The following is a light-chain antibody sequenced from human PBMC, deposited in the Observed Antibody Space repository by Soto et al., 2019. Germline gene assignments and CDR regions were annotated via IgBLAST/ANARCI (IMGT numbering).Light chain of an antibody. CDR3: QQSYSTPIT. CDR1: QSISSY. CDR2: AAP. V-gene: IGKV1-39*01. J-gene: IGKJ5*01. Sequence: DIQMTQSPSSLSSSVGDIFTITCRASQSISSYLNWYQQKPGKAPKLLIYAAPSLQSGVPSRFSGSGSGTDFTLTISSLQPEDFATYYCQQSYSTPITFGQGTRLEIK.